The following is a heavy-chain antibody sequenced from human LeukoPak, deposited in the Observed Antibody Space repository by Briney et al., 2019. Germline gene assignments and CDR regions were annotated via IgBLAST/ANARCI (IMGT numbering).Heavy chain of an antibody. J-gene: IGHJ4*02. D-gene: IGHD6-19*01. Sequence: SETLSLTCTVSGGSISTYYWSWVRQPAREGLEWIGHIYTSGSTYNPSLKSRVTMSVDTSKNQFSLKLNSVTAADTAVYYCARRHYSSGLDYWGQGILVTLSS. CDR2: IYTSGST. V-gene: IGHV4-4*07. CDR1: GGSISTYY. CDR3: ARRHYSSGLDY.